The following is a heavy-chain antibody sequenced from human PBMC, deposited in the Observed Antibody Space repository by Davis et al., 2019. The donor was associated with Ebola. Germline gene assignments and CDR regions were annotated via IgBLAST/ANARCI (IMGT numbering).Heavy chain of an antibody. J-gene: IGHJ4*02. CDR2: ISAYNGNT. V-gene: IGHV1-18*04. Sequence: ASVKVSCKASGYTFTGYHMHWVRQAPGQGLEWMGWISAYNGNTNYAETFQGRVTMTTDTSTNTAYMELRSLRSEDTAVYYCARDRGRAYYDSSGYYYMGPSAMIDWGQGTLVTVSS. D-gene: IGHD3-22*01. CDR3: ARDRGRAYYDSSGYYYMGPSAMID. CDR1: GYTFTGYH.